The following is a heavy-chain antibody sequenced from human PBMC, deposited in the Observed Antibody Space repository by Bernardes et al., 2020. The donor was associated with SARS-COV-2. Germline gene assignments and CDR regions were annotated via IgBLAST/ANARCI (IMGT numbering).Heavy chain of an antibody. J-gene: IGHJ4*02. D-gene: IGHD6-19*01. CDR2: INTDGSST. Sequence: GGSLRLSCTASGFTFSNYWIHWVRQAPGKGLVWVSRINTDGSSTSYADSVRGRFTISRDNAKNTLYLQMNSLRAEDTALYYCAKDTTISVAGVRVDSWGQGTLVTVSS. CDR1: GFTFSNYW. V-gene: IGHV3-74*01. CDR3: AKDTTISVAGVRVDS.